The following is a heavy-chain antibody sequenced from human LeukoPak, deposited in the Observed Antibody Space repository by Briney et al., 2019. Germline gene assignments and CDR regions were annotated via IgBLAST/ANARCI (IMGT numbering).Heavy chain of an antibody. D-gene: IGHD5-18*01. Sequence: ASVTVSCKASGGTFSSYAISWVRQAPGQGLEWMGGIIPIFGTANYAQKFQGRVTITADESTSTAYMELSSLRSEDTAVYYCARVLGYSYGHYYFDYWGQGTLVTVSS. CDR2: IIPIFGTA. J-gene: IGHJ4*02. CDR3: ARVLGYSYGHYYFDY. CDR1: GGTFSSYA. V-gene: IGHV1-69*13.